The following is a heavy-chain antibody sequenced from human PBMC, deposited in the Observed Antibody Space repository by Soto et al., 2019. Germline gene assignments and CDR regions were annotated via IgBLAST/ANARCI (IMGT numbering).Heavy chain of an antibody. J-gene: IGHJ4*02. D-gene: IGHD2-2*01. CDR1: GFTFSSYA. CDR2: ISGSGGST. CDR3: AKDEKGYCSSTSCYGGLAFGGGKPDY. Sequence: EVQLLESGGGLVQPGGSLRLSCAASGFTFSSYAMSWVRQAPGKGLEWVSAISGSGGSTYYADSVKGRFTISRDNSKNTLYLKMNSLRAEDTAVYYCAKDEKGYCSSTSCYGGLAFGGGKPDYWGQGTLVTVSS. V-gene: IGHV3-23*01.